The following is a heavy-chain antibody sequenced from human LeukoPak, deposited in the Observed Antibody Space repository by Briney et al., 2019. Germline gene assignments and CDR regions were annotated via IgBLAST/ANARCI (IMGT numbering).Heavy chain of an antibody. J-gene: IGHJ4*02. V-gene: IGHV1-18*04. Sequence: SVKVSCKASGYTFTSYGISWVRQAPGQGPEWMGWISPYNGDTNYAQRLQGRVTMTTDTSTSTAYMELRSMRSDDTAVYYCARDIGYCSGGTCSPYCDYWGQGTLVTVSS. CDR2: ISPYNGDT. CDR3: ARDIGYCSGGTCSPYCDY. CDR1: GYTFTSYG. D-gene: IGHD2-15*01.